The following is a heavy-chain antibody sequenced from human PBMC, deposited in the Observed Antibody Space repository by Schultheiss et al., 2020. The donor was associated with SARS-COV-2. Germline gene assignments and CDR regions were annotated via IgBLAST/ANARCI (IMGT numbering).Heavy chain of an antibody. V-gene: IGHV4-4*07. CDR1: GGSISSYY. Sequence: SQTLSLTCTVSGGSISSYYWSWIRQPAGKGLEWIGRIYTSGSTNYNPSLRSRVTISVDRSKNQFSLKLSSVTAADTAVYYCAREWLPYDAFDIWGQGTMVTVSS. J-gene: IGHJ3*02. CDR2: IYTSGST. CDR3: AREWLPYDAFDI. D-gene: IGHD3-22*01.